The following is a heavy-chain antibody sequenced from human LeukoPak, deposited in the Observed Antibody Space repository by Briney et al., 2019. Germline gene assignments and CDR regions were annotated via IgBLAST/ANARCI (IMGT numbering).Heavy chain of an antibody. V-gene: IGHV3-64*01. D-gene: IGHD3-22*01. CDR2: ISSNGGRT. CDR1: GLTFRSYG. J-gene: IGHJ1*01. Sequence: PGGSLRLSCAASGLTFRSYGVHWVRQAPGKGLEYVSAISSNGGRTYYANSVKGRFTISRDNSRNTLYLQMGSLRAEDMAVYYCATYYYDSGGFHFHHWGQGTLVTVSS. CDR3: ATYYYDSGGFHFHH.